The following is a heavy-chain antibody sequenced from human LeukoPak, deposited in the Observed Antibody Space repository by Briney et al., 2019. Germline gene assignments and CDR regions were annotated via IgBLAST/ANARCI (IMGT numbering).Heavy chain of an antibody. D-gene: IGHD4-17*01. J-gene: IGHJ4*02. Sequence: GSLRLSCAASGFTFSNYNMNWVRQAPGKGLEWVSYISSSSSTIYYADSMKGRFTISRDNAKNSLYLQMNSLRAEDTAVYYCARATAQIDYWGQGTLVTVSS. V-gene: IGHV3-48*01. CDR2: ISSSSSTI. CDR1: GFTFSNYN. CDR3: ARATAQIDY.